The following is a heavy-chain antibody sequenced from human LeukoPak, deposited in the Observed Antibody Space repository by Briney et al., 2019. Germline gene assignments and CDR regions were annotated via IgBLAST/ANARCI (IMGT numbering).Heavy chain of an antibody. Sequence: SETLSLTCTVSLDSTTSNFWSWVRQPPGKSLEWIGEIHRSGSPNYNPSLQSRVTISIDRSRNQIVLELSSVTAADTAVYYCAREILGGFNPGAYWGQGTLVSVSS. D-gene: IGHD1-14*01. CDR2: IHRSGSP. CDR3: AREILGGFNPGAY. J-gene: IGHJ4*02. V-gene: IGHV4-4*02. CDR1: LDSTTSNFW.